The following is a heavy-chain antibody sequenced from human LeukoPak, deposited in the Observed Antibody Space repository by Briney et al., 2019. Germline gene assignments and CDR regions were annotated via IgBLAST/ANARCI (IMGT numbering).Heavy chain of an antibody. D-gene: IGHD6-13*01. Sequence: GGSLRLSCAASGFTFSSYAMSWVRQAPGKGLDWVSTISGNGGNTYYADSVKGRFTISRDNSKNTLYLQINTLRAEDVAVYYCAKVAISWGPTSQDYWGQGTLVTVSS. V-gene: IGHV3-23*01. J-gene: IGHJ4*02. CDR2: ISGNGGNT. CDR3: AKVAISWGPTSQDY. CDR1: GFTFSSYA.